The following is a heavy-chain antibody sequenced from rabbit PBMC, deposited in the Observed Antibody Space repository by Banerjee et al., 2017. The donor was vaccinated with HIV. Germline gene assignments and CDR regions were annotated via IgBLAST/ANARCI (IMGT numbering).Heavy chain of an antibody. CDR3: ARYKAAIGYGSDL. CDR1: GFSFSSSYY. J-gene: IGHJ4*01. Sequence: QQQLEESGGGLVKPGGTLTLTCKASGFSFSSSYYMCWVRQTPGKGLEWIGCIDIGSGMTYYATWVNGRFTISKTSSTTVDLKVTSLTAADTATYFCARYKAAIGYGSDLWGPGTLVTVS. CDR2: IDIGSGMT. V-gene: IGHV1S45*01. D-gene: IGHD6-1*01.